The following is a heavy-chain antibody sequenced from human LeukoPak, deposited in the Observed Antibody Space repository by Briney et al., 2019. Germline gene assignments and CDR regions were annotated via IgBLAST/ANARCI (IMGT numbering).Heavy chain of an antibody. CDR1: GFTLSSYW. Sequence: GCLRLSCVASGFTLSSYWMHWVRQAPGKGLVWVSRINSDGRSTSYADSVKGRFTISRDNAKNTLYLQMNSLRAEDTALYYCARVFVSYYYYMDVWGKGTTVTVSS. V-gene: IGHV3-74*01. CDR2: INSDGRST. D-gene: IGHD5/OR15-5a*01. CDR3: ARVFVSYYYYMDV. J-gene: IGHJ6*03.